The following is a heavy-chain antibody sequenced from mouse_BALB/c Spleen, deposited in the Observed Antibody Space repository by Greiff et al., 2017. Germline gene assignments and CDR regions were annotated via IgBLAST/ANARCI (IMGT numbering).Heavy chain of an antibody. V-gene: IGHV5-17*02. D-gene: IGHD4-1*01. CDR3: ARGNWDACFAY. CDR1: GFTFSSFG. J-gene: IGHJ3*01. Sequence: EVKLVESGGGLVQPGGSRKLSCAASGFTFSSFGMHWVRQAPEKGLEWVAYISSGSSTIYYADKVKGGFTIARDNPKNTLFLQMTSLRSEDYAMYYCARGNWDACFAYWGQGTLVTVSA. CDR2: ISSGSSTI.